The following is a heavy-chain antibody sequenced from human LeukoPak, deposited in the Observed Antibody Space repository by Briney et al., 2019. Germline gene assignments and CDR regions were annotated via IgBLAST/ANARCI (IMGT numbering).Heavy chain of an antibody. CDR1: GASISSGGYY. Sequence: SETVSLTCTVSGASISSGGYYWSWIRQHPGKGLEWIGYIFNSGSTYYNPSLKSRVTISIDTSKNQFSLKVSSVTAADTAVYYCYGSGYWGQGTLVTVSS. V-gene: IGHV4-31*03. CDR3: YGSGY. D-gene: IGHD3-10*01. CDR2: IFNSGST. J-gene: IGHJ4*02.